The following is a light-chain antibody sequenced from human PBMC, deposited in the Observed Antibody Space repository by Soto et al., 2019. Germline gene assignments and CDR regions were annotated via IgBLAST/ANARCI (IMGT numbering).Light chain of an antibody. Sequence: QSVLTQPPSVSGAPGQRVTISCTGSSSNIGAGYDVHWYQQLPGTAPKLLIYGNSNRPSGVPDRFSGSKSGTAASLAITGLPDEDEADYYCQSYDSSLIGVVFGGGTQLTVL. CDR1: SSNIGAGYD. J-gene: IGLJ2*01. CDR2: GNS. V-gene: IGLV1-40*01. CDR3: QSYDSSLIGVV.